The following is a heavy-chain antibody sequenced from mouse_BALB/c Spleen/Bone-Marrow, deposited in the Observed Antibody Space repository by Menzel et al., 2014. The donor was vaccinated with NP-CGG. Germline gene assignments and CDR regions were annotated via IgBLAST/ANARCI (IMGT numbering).Heavy chain of an antibody. CDR2: INPSNGRT. CDR1: GYTFTNYW. Sequence: VQLQQSGAELVKPGASLKLSCKASGYTFTNYWIHWVKQRPGQGLEWTGEINPSNGRTNYNEKFKTKATLTVDKSSSTAYMQLSSLTSEDSAVNYCAARLSPLDMDYWGQGTSVTVSS. V-gene: IGHV1S81*02. D-gene: IGHD2-10*02. J-gene: IGHJ4*01. CDR3: AARLSPLDMDY.